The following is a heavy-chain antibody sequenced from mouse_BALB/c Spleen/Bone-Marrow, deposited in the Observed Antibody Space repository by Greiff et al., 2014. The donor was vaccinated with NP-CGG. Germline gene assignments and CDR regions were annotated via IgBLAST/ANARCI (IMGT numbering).Heavy chain of an antibody. J-gene: IGHJ4*01. D-gene: IGHD2-1*01. V-gene: IGHV5-17*02. CDR1: GFTFSSFG. CDR2: ISSGSSTI. CDR3: ARSDGNYDYAMDY. Sequence: EVQRVESGGGLVQPGGSRKLSCAASGFTFSSFGMHWVRQAPEKGLEWAAYISSGSSTIYYADTVKGRFTISRDNPKNTLFLQMTSLRSEDTAMYYCARSDGNYDYAMDYWGQGTSVTVSS.